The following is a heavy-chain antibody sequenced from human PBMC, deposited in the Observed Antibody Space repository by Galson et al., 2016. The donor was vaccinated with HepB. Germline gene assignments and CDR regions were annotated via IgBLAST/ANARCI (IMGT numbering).Heavy chain of an antibody. J-gene: IGHJ4*02. CDR3: GDWGDFDF. CDR2: IRNGVERYST. CDR1: GFRFNDHY. V-gene: IGHV3-72*01. D-gene: IGHD2-21*01. Sequence: SLRLSCATSGFRFNDHYIEWARQAPGKGLEWIGLIRNGVERYSTELAPSVRGRCRISRDESQNSGYLQMNSLKTEDTAVYYCGDWGDFDFWGQGTRVTVYS.